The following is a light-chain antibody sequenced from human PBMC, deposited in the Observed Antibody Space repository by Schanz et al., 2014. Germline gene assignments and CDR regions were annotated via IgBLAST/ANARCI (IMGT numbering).Light chain of an antibody. CDR1: RSDVGAYNY. CDR2: DVN. CDR3: SSYTSSTTPWV. Sequence: QSALTQPRSVSGPPGQSVTISCAGDRSDVGAYNYVSWYQQHPGKAPKLIIYDVNKRPSGVPDRFSGSKSGTTASLTISGLQAEDEADYYCSSYTSSTTPWVFGGGTKLTVL. J-gene: IGLJ3*02. V-gene: IGLV2-11*01.